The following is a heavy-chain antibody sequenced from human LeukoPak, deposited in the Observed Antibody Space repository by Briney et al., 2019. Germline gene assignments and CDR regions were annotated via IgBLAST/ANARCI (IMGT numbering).Heavy chain of an antibody. Sequence: ALVKVSCKASGYTFTGYALHWVRQAPGQRLEWMGWINGGSGNTKYSQNFQGRVTITRDTSASTAYMELSSLRSEDTAVYYCARDWGYQLIAYWGQGTLVTVSS. CDR3: ARDWGYQLIAY. CDR2: INGGSGNT. J-gene: IGHJ4*02. CDR1: GYTFTGYA. V-gene: IGHV1-3*01. D-gene: IGHD2-2*01.